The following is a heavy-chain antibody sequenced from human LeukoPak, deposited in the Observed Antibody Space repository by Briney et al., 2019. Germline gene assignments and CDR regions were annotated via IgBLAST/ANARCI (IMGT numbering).Heavy chain of an antibody. CDR1: GGSISSSSYY. D-gene: IGHD6-13*01. V-gene: IGHV4-39*07. CDR3: ARGPAVSLAYYYYYGMDV. J-gene: IGHJ6*02. Sequence: SETLSLTCTVFGGSISSSSYYWGWIRQPPGKGLEWIGSIYYSGSTYYNPSLKSRVTISEDTSKNQFSLKLSAVAAADTAVYYCARGPAVSLAYYYYYGMDVWGQGTTVTVSS. CDR2: IYYSGST.